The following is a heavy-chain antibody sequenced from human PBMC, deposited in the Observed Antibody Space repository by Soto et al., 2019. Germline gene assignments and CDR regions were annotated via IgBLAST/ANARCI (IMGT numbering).Heavy chain of an antibody. D-gene: IGHD3-22*01. V-gene: IGHV4-30-4*01. CDR3: ARAPGGYRFHS. Sequence: QVQLQESGPGLVKPSQTLSLTCTVSGGSISSGDYYWSWIRQPPGKGLEWIGYIYYSGSTYYNPSLQSRITISVDTSQNQLSLKLSSVTAADTAVYYCARAPGGYRFHSWGQGTLVTVSS. CDR2: IYYSGST. CDR1: GGSISSGDYY. J-gene: IGHJ4*02.